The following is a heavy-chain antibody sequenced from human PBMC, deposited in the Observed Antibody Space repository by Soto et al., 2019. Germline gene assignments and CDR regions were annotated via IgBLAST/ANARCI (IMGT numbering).Heavy chain of an antibody. CDR2: ISGSGGST. CDR1: GFTFSSYA. V-gene: IGHV3-23*01. D-gene: IGHD6-6*01. J-gene: IGHJ4*02. CDR3: AKGFFEYSSSSLDY. Sequence: GGSLRLSCAASGFTFSSYAMSWLRQAPGKGLEWVSAISGSGGSTYYADSVKGRFTISRDNSKNTLYLQMNSLRAEDTAVYYCAKGFFEYSSSSLDYWGQGTLVTVSS.